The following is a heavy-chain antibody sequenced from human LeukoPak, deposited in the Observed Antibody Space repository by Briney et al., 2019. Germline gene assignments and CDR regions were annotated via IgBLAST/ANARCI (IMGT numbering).Heavy chain of an antibody. CDR3: ASGSPSEYYYDSSGFSEPFRY. Sequence: SETLSLTCTVSGGSISSYYWSWIRQPAGKGLEWIGRIYTSGSTNYNPSLKSRVTMSVDTSKNQFFLKLSSVTAADTAVYYCASGSPSEYYYDSSGFSEPFRYWGQGTLVTVSS. V-gene: IGHV4-4*07. CDR1: GGSISSYY. CDR2: IYTSGST. D-gene: IGHD3-22*01. J-gene: IGHJ4*02.